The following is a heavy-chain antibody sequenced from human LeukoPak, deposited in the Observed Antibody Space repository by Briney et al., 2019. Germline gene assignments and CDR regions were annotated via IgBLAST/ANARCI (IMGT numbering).Heavy chain of an antibody. Sequence: GGSLRLSCAASGFTVSSNYMSWVRQAPGKGLEWVSVIYSGGSTYYADSVKGRFTISRDNSKNTLYLQMNSLGAEDTAVYYCARDLSAAGTRRWFDPWGQGTLVTVSS. CDR2: IYSGGST. D-gene: IGHD6-13*01. V-gene: IGHV3-66*01. CDR3: ARDLSAAGTRRWFDP. CDR1: GFTVSSNY. J-gene: IGHJ5*02.